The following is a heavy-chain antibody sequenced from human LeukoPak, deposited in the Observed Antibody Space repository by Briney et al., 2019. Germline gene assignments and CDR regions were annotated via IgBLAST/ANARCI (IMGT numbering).Heavy chain of an antibody. CDR1: GFTFSSYA. CDR3: AKGDYYDSSGYYYSG. CDR2: ISGSGGST. D-gene: IGHD3-22*01. J-gene: IGHJ4*02. V-gene: IGHV3-23*01. Sequence: PGGSLRLSCAASGFTFSSYAMSWVRQAPGKGLEWVSAISGSGGSTYYADSVKGRFTISRDNSKNTLYLQMNSLRAEDTAVYYCAKGDYYDSSGYYYSGWGQGTLVTVSS.